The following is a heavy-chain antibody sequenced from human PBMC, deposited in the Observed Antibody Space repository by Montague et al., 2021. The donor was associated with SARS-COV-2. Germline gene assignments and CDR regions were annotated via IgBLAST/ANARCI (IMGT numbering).Heavy chain of an antibody. D-gene: IGHD3-9*01. Sequence: CAISGDSVSSKSVAWNWIRQSPSRGLEWLGRTYYRSKWDSDYAESVKRRLVITPDTSKSQVSLQLNSVIPEDTAVYFCASSGITLTGLDAFDIWGQGTMVTVSS. CDR1: GDSVSSKSVA. CDR2: TYYRSKWDS. CDR3: ASSGITLTGLDAFDI. V-gene: IGHV6-1*01. J-gene: IGHJ3*02.